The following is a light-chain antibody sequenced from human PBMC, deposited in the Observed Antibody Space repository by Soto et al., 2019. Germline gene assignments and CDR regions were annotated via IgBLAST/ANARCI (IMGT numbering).Light chain of an antibody. J-gene: IGLJ2*01. CDR1: RSDIGAYNF. Sequence: QSVRTQPASVSGSPGQSITISCTGTRSDIGAYNFVSWYQQHPGEVPKLILYDVNVRPSGVSNRFSGSKSGNTASLTISGLQAEDEADYYCTSWTTSTTMIFGGGTKVTVL. CDR3: TSWTTSTTMI. V-gene: IGLV2-14*03. CDR2: DVN.